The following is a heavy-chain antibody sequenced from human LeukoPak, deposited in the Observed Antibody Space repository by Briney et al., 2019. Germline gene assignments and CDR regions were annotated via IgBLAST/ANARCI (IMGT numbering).Heavy chain of an antibody. CDR2: ISSSSSYI. CDR1: GFTFSSYS. Sequence: PGGSLRLSCAASGFTFSSYSMNWVRQAPGKGLEWVSSISSSSSYIYYADSVKGRSTISRDNAKNSLYLQMNSLRAEDTAVYYCARERAAAGTDFDYWGQGTLVTVSS. CDR3: ARERAAAGTDFDY. D-gene: IGHD6-13*01. V-gene: IGHV3-21*01. J-gene: IGHJ4*02.